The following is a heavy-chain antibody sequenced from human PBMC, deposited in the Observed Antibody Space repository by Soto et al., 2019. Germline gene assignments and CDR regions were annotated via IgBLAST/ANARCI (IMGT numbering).Heavy chain of an antibody. CDR1: GFSLSTSGMC. CDR2: IDWDDDK. D-gene: IGHD6-19*01. CDR3: ARIRNTRGSGWYYFDY. V-gene: IGHV2-70*01. J-gene: IGHJ4*02. Sequence: SGPTLVNPTQTLTLTCTFSGFSLSTSGMCVSWIRQPPGKALEWLALIDWDDDKYYSTSLKTRLTISKDTSKNQVVLTMTNMDPVDTATYYCARIRNTRGSGWYYFDYWGQGTLVTVSS.